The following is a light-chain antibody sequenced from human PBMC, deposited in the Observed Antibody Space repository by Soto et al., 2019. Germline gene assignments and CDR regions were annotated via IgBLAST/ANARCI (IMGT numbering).Light chain of an antibody. J-gene: IGKJ5*01. CDR1: QSISTY. CDR2: AAS. V-gene: IGKV1-39*01. CDR3: QQLYSTPLT. Sequence: DIQMTQSPSSLSASVGDRVTITCRASQSISTYLNWYQQKPGKAPKLLIYAASSLQGGVPSRFIGSGSGTDFTLTISSLQPEVFTTYYCQQLYSTPLTSGQGTRLEIK.